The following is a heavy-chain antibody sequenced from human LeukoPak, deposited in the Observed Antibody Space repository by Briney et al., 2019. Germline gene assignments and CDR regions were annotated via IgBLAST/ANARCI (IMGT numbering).Heavy chain of an antibody. D-gene: IGHD1-26*01. J-gene: IGHJ4*02. V-gene: IGHV3-23*01. CDR3: AKDQSSGTYYDY. CDR2: ISGSGGST. Sequence: PGGSLRLSCAASGFTFSSYDMSWVRQAPGKGLEWVSAISGSGGSTYYADSVKGRFTISGDISRNTLYLQMNSLTAEDTAVYFCAKDQSSGTYYDYWGQGTLVTVSS. CDR1: GFTFSSYD.